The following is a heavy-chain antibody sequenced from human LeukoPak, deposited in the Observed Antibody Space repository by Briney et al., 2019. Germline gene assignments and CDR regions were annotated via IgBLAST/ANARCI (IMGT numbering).Heavy chain of an antibody. CDR1: GYTFTSYY. V-gene: IGHV1-46*01. J-gene: IGHJ6*02. CDR3: ARDCIHGGAHYGMDV. D-gene: IGHD4-23*01. Sequence: ASVKVSCKASGYTFTSYYMHWVRQAPGQGLEWMGIINPSGGSTSYAQKFQGRVTMTRDTSTSTVYMELSSLRAEDTAVYYCARDCIHGGAHYGMDVWGQGTTVTVSS. CDR2: INPSGGST.